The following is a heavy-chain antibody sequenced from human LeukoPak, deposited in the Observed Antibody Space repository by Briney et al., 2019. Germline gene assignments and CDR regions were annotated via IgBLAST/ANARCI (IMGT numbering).Heavy chain of an antibody. Sequence: GGSLRLSCAASGFSFSTYCMTWGRQAPGKGLEWVATIKYDGSEKYYVDSVKGRFTISRDNAKNSLYLQMNSLRAEDTAVYYCARGRSMDVWGQGTTVIVSS. J-gene: IGHJ6*02. V-gene: IGHV3-7*01. CDR2: IKYDGSEK. CDR3: ARGRSMDV. CDR1: GFSFSTYC.